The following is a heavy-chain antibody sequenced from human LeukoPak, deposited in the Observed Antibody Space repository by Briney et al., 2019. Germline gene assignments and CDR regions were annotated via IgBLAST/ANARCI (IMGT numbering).Heavy chain of an antibody. CDR1: GGSISSYY. V-gene: IGHV4-59*08. Sequence: SETLSLTCTVSGGSISSYYWSWIRQPPGKGLEWIGYIYYSGSTNYNPSLKSRVTISVDTSKNRFSLKLSSVTAADTAVYYCASKGGDCSGGSCYMWYDYWGQGTLVTVSS. CDR2: IYYSGST. CDR3: ASKGGDCSGGSCYMWYDY. J-gene: IGHJ4*02. D-gene: IGHD2-15*01.